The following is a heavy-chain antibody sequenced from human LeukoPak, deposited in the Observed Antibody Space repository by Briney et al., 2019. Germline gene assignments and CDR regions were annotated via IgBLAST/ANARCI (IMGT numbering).Heavy chain of an antibody. V-gene: IGHV3-33*08. D-gene: IGHD2-8*02. CDR2: IWFDGSKR. J-gene: IGHJ4*02. CDR1: GFTFSRYA. CDR3: SRCTGGSCVFDY. Sequence: GGSLRLSCAASGFTFSRYAMNWVRQAPGKGLEWVALIWFDGSKRYYGDSLKGRFTVSRDNSKNPLYLQVDSLRAEDTAVYYCSRCTGGSCVFDYWGQGTLVSVFS.